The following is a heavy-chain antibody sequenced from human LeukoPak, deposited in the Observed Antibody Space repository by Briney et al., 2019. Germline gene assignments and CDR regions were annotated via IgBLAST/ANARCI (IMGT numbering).Heavy chain of an antibody. CDR1: GFTFSDYS. Sequence: GGSLRLSCAAYGFTFSDYSMNWVRQAPGKGLEWISYIGISSGNTKYADSVKGRFTISGDKAKNSLYLQMNSLRVEDTAVYYCARDYKYAFDNWGQGTLVTASS. CDR3: ARDYKYAFDN. D-gene: IGHD5-24*01. CDR2: IGISSGNT. V-gene: IGHV3-48*01. J-gene: IGHJ4*02.